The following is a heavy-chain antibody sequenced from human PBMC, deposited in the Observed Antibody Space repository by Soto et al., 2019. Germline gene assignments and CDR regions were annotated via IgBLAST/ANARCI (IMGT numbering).Heavy chain of an antibody. CDR1: GGSFSGYY. D-gene: IGHD3-10*01. V-gene: IGHV4-34*01. CDR2: INHSGST. J-gene: IGHJ4*02. Sequence: QVQLQQWGAGLLKPSETLSLTCAVYGGSFSGYYWSWIRQPPGKGLEWIGEINHSGSTNYNPSLKSRVTISVDTSKNQLSLKLSSVTAADTAVYYCARARITMVRGVRYCDYWGQGTLVTVSS. CDR3: ARARITMVRGVRYCDY.